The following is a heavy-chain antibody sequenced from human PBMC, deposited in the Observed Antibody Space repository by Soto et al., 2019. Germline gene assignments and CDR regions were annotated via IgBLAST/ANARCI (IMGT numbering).Heavy chain of an antibody. D-gene: IGHD6-6*01. CDR2: INHSGST. V-gene: IGHV4-34*01. J-gene: IGHJ6*03. Sequence: QVQLQQWGAGLLKPSETLSLTCAVYGGSFSGYYWSWIRQPPGKGLEWIGEINHSGSTNYNPSLKRRVTISVDPSKNQFSLKLSSVTAADTAVYYCARGQEYSSKNSIRYIKYYYYYMDVWGKGTTVTVSS. CDR1: GGSFSGYY. CDR3: ARGQEYSSKNSIRYIKYYYYYMDV.